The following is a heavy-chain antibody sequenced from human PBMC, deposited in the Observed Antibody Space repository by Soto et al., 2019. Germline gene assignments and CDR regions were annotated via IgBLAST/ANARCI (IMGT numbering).Heavy chain of an antibody. V-gene: IGHV1-69*13. J-gene: IGHJ6*02. D-gene: IGHD2-8*01. CDR2: IIPIFGTA. CDR3: ARDWSLGCCTNGVCNYYYYGMDV. CDR1: GGTFSSYA. Sequence: SVKGSCKASGGTFSSYAISWVRQAPGQGLEWVGGIIPIFGTANYAQKFQGRVTITADESTSTAYMELSSLRSEDTAVYYCARDWSLGCCTNGVCNYYYYGMDVWGQGTTVTVSS.